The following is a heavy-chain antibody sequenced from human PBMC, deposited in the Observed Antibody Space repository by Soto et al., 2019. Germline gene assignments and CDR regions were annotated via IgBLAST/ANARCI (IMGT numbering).Heavy chain of an antibody. CDR2: INAGSGAT. V-gene: IGHV1-3*01. D-gene: IGHD3-10*01. J-gene: IGHJ4*02. CDR3: ARNRLLWYEDLEY. CDR1: GYNFMTYI. Sequence: QVQLVQSGPEVKKPGASVQISCRTSGYNFMTYILHWVRQAPGQRPEWMGWINAGSGATSYSQILQGRDTITRDTSARTAYMELSSLRPEDTATYYCARNRLLWYEDLEYWGQGTLVTVSS.